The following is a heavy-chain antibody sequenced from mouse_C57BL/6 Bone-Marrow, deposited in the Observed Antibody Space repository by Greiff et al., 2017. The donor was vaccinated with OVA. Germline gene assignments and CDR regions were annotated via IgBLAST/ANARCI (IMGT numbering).Heavy chain of an antibody. CDR2: IDPSDSYT. CDR1: GYTFTSYW. Sequence: QVQLQQPGAELVKPGASVKLSCKASGYTFTSYWMQWVKQRPGQGLERIGEIDPSDSYTNYNQKFKGQATLTVDTSSSTAYMQRSSLTSEDSAVYYCAREGYYYGSRTAYWGQGTTLTVSS. J-gene: IGHJ2*01. V-gene: IGHV1-50*01. CDR3: AREGYYYGSRTAY. D-gene: IGHD1-1*01.